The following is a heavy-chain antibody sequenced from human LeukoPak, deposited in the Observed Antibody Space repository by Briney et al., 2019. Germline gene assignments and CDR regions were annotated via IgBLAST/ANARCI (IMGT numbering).Heavy chain of an antibody. CDR2: IIPIFGTA. CDR1: GYTFTSYG. D-gene: IGHD2-2*01. Sequence: ASVKVSCKASGYTFTSYGISWVRQAPGQGLEWMGGIIPIFGTANYAQKFQGRVTITTDESTSTAYMELSSLRSEDAAVYYCARDILRVVPAAKGDWFDPWGQGTLVTVSS. V-gene: IGHV1-69*05. J-gene: IGHJ5*02. CDR3: ARDILRVVPAAKGDWFDP.